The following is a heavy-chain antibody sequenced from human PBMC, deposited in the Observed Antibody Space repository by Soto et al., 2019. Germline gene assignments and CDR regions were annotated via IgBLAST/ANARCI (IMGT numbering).Heavy chain of an antibody. CDR3: AKDIGSYYDSSGYIDY. CDR1: GFTFDDYA. J-gene: IGHJ4*02. D-gene: IGHD3-22*01. Sequence: VQLVESGGGLVQPGRSLRLSCAASGFTFDDYAMHWVRQAPGKGLEWVSGISWNSGSIGYADSVKGRFTISRDNAKNSLYLQMNSLRAEDTALYYCAKDIGSYYDSSGYIDYWGQGTLVTVSS. V-gene: IGHV3-9*01. CDR2: ISWNSGSI.